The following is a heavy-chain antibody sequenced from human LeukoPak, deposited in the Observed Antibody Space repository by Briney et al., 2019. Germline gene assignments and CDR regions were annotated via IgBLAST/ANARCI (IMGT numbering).Heavy chain of an antibody. J-gene: IGHJ6*03. V-gene: IGHV3-30*04. D-gene: IGHD4-17*01. CDR1: GFTFSSYA. CDR3: ARRGGDYAFYYYYYMDV. Sequence: PGGSLRLSCAASGFTFSSYAMHWVRQAPGKGLEWVAVISYDGSNKYYADSVKGRFTISRDNSKNTLYLQMNSLRAEDTAVYYCARRGGDYAFYYYYYMDVWGKGTTVTVSS. CDR2: ISYDGSNK.